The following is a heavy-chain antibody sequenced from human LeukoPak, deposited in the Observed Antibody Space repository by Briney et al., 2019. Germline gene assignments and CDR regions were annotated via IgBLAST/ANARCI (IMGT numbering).Heavy chain of an antibody. Sequence: GGSLSLSCAASGFTFSSYSMNWVRQAPGKGLEWVSSISCSSSYIYYADSVKGRFTISRDNAKNSLYLQMNSLRAEDTAVYYCARGMVRGVIIPPEGNWFDPWGQGTLVTVSS. CDR2: ISCSSSYI. V-gene: IGHV3-21*01. J-gene: IGHJ5*02. D-gene: IGHD3-10*01. CDR3: ARGMVRGVIIPPEGNWFDP. CDR1: GFTFSSYS.